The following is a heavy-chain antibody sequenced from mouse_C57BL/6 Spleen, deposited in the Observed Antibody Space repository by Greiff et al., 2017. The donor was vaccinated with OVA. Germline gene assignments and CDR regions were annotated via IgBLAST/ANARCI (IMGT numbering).Heavy chain of an antibody. Sequence: VQVVESGAELARPGASVKLSCKASGYTFTSYGISWVKQRTGQGLEWIGEIYPRSGNTYYNEKFKGKATLTADKSSSTAYMELRRLTSEDAAVYFGARSGWNVAMDYWGQGTSVTVAA. V-gene: IGHV1-81*01. CDR1: GYTFTSYG. CDR2: IYPRSGNT. J-gene: IGHJ4*01. D-gene: IGHD2-3*01. CDR3: ARSGWNVAMDY.